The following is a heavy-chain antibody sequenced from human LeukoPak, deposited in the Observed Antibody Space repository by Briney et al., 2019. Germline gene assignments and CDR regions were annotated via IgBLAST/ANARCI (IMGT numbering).Heavy chain of an antibody. CDR3: ARVSRIAAAGVNWFDP. V-gene: IGHV7-4-1*02. Sequence: GASVKVSCKASGYTFTSYAMNWVRQAPGQGLEWMGWINTNTGNPTYAQGFTGRFVFSLDTSVSTAYLRISSLKAEDTAVYYCARVSRIAAAGVNWFDPWGQGTLVTVSS. CDR1: GYTFTSYA. CDR2: INTNTGNP. D-gene: IGHD6-13*01. J-gene: IGHJ5*02.